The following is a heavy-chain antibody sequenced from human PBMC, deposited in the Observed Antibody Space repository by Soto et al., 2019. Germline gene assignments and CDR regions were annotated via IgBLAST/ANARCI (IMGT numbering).Heavy chain of an antibody. D-gene: IGHD6-13*01. CDR3: ARDSGYTGRFYFNYYAMDV. CDR2: INPNTGGT. J-gene: IGHJ6*02. V-gene: IGHV1-2*02. CDR1: GYTFTDYY. Sequence: ASVKVSCKASGYTFTDYYIHWVRQAPGQGLEWMGWINPNTGGTNFAQKFQGRVTMTRDTPITTAYMEMSRLASDDTAVYYCARDSGYTGRFYFNYYAMDVWGHGTTVTSP.